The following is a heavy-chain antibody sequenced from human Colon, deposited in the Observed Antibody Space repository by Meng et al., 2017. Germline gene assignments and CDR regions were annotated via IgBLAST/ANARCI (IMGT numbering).Heavy chain of an antibody. CDR2: SYHSGST. V-gene: IGHV4-4*02. CDR3: ASSSGWWRLDS. Sequence: QVQLQESGPGLVKPSGTLSRTCAVSGISISSATYWSWVRQPPGKGLEWIGESYHSGSTNYNPSLKSRVTISVDKSKNQFSLILTSVTAAGTAVYYCASSSGWWRLDSWGQGTLVTVSS. J-gene: IGHJ4*02. CDR1: GISISSATY. D-gene: IGHD6-19*01.